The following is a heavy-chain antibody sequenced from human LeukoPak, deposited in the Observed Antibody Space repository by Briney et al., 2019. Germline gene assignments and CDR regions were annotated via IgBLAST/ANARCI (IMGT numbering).Heavy chain of an antibody. D-gene: IGHD5-18*01. CDR1: GASISSYY. CDR3: ARDKQPGDY. CDR2: IYYSGRT. Sequence: SETLSLTCTVSGASISSYYWSWIRQPPGKGLEWIGYIYYSGRTNYNPSLKSRVTISVDTSKNQFSLNLTSVTAADTAVYYCARDKQPGDYWGQGALVTVSS. V-gene: IGHV4-59*01. J-gene: IGHJ4*02.